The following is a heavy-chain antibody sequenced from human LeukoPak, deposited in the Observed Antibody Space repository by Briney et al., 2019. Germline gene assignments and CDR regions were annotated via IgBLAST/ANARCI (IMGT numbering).Heavy chain of an antibody. D-gene: IGHD3-22*01. V-gene: IGHV1-2*02. CDR1: GYTFTGYY. Sequence: ASVKVSCKASGYTFTGYYMHWVRQAPGQGLEWMGWINPNSGGTNYAQKFQGRVTMTRGTSISTAYMELSRLRSDDTAVYYCARVDYYDSSNFDYWGQGTLVTVSS. CDR3: ARVDYYDSSNFDY. J-gene: IGHJ4*02. CDR2: INPNSGGT.